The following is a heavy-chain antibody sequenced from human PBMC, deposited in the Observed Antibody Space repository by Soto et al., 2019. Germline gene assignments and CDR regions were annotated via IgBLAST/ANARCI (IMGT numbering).Heavy chain of an antibody. Sequence: QVQLVESGGGVVQPGRSLRLSCAASGFTFSNYAIHWVRQAPDKGLEWVAAISYHGSNQYYADSVMGRFTISRDNSQNTVFLQIDSLRGEDTAVYYCVRDGVDLYYYHGMDVWGQGTTVTVSS. V-gene: IGHV3-30-3*01. CDR1: GFTFSNYA. CDR2: ISYHGSNQ. J-gene: IGHJ6*02. CDR3: VRDGVDLYYYHGMDV. D-gene: IGHD3-3*01.